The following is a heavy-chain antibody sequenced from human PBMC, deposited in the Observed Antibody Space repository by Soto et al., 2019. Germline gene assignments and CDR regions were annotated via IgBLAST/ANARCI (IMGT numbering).Heavy chain of an antibody. Sequence: QLQLQESGLGLVKPSETLSLTCTVSGGSISSSSYYWGWIRQPPGKGLEWIGSIYYSGSTYYNPSLKSRVTISVDTSKNQFSLKLSSVTAADTAVYYCARVGATYYYYGMDVWGQGTTVTVSS. J-gene: IGHJ6*02. V-gene: IGHV4-39*01. CDR2: IYYSGST. CDR3: ARVGATYYYYGMDV. CDR1: GGSISSSSYY. D-gene: IGHD1-26*01.